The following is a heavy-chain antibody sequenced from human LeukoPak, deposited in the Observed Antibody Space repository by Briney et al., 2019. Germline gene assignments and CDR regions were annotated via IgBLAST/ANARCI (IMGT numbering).Heavy chain of an antibody. CDR1: GYTFTGYY. Sequence: ASVKVSCKASGYTFTGYYMHWVRQAPGQGLEWMGWINPNSGGTNYAQKFQGRVTMTRDTSISTAYMELSRLRSDDTAVYYCARVLYGSGSYYSLDGMDVWGQGTLVTVSS. D-gene: IGHD3-10*01. J-gene: IGHJ6*02. CDR3: ARVLYGSGSYYSLDGMDV. V-gene: IGHV1-2*02. CDR2: INPNSGGT.